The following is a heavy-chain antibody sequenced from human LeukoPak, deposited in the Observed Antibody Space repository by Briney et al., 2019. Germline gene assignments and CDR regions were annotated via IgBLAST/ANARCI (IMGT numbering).Heavy chain of an antibody. J-gene: IGHJ4*02. CDR2: INSDGSST. D-gene: IGHD4-17*01. CDR3: ARAHNDYGDYSLGY. V-gene: IGHV3-74*01. Sequence: GGSLRLSCAASGFTFSSYWMHWVRHAPGKGLVWVSRINSDGSSTSYADSVKGRFTISRDNAKNTLYLQMKSLRAEDTAVYYCARAHNDYGDYSLGYWGQGTLVTVSS. CDR1: GFTFSSYW.